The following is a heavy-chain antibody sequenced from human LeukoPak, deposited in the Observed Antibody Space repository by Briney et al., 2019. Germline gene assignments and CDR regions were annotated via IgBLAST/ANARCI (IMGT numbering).Heavy chain of an antibody. J-gene: IGHJ4*02. CDR2: ISYSGST. Sequence: PSETLSLSCTVSGGSISSYYWNWIRQPPGKGLEWIGYISYSGSTNYNPSLKSRVTISLDTPKNQFSLKMRSVTAADTAVYYCARGFDSKSTYFDYWGQGTLVTVSS. CDR3: ARGFDSKSTYFDY. D-gene: IGHD5-12*01. CDR1: GGSISSYY. V-gene: IGHV4-59*01.